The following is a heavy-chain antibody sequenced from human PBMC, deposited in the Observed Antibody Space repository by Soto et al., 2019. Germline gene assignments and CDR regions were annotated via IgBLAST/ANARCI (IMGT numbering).Heavy chain of an antibody. V-gene: IGHV4-39*01. CDR1: GCSISSSSYY. CDR3: AIQYYFGSGSYNNRPFDF. J-gene: IGHJ4*02. CDR2: IYYSGNT. D-gene: IGHD3-10*01. Sequence: SETLSLTCTVSGCSISSSSYYLCWIRQPPGKGLEWIGSIYYSGNTYYNPSLKSRVTISVDTAKNQFSLKLSSVTAADTAVYYCAIQYYFGSGSYNNRPFDFWGQGTLVTVSS.